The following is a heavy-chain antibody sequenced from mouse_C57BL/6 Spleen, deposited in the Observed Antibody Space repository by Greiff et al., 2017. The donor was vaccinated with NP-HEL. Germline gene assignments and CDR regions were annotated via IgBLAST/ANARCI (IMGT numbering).Heavy chain of an antibody. D-gene: IGHD1-1*01. J-gene: IGHJ2*01. Sequence: QVQLQQSGAELVRPGTSVKMSCKASGYTFTNYWIGWAKQRPGHGLEWIGDIYPGGGYTNYNEKFKGKATLTADKSSSTAYMQFISLTSVDSAIYYFARGTTVVAAYYVDYWGQGTTLTVSS. CDR2: IYPGGGYT. CDR3: ARGTTVVAAYYVDY. V-gene: IGHV1-63*01. CDR1: GYTFTNYW.